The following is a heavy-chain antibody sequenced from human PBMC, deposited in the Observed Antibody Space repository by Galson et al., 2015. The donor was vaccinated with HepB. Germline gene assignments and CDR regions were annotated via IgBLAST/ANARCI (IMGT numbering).Heavy chain of an antibody. CDR2: IYSGGST. CDR1: GFTVSSNY. V-gene: IGHV3-66*01. CDR3: ARSYYYDSSGLDY. Sequence: SLRLSCAASGFTVSSNYMSWVRQAPGKGLEWVSVIYSGGSTYYADSVKGRFTISRDNSKNTLYLQMNSLRAEDTAVYYCARSYYYDSSGLDYWGQGTLVTVSS. D-gene: IGHD3-22*01. J-gene: IGHJ4*02.